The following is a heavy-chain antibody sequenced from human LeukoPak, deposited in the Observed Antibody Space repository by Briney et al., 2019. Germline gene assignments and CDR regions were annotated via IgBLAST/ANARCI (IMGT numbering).Heavy chain of an antibody. Sequence: PGGSLRLSCAASGFTFSSFGMHWVRQAPGKGLEWVAFIRYDGRNEYYADSVKGRFTISRDNSKNTLYLQMNSLRAEDTAVYYCAKDGPGYSSGWNEYWGQGTLVTVSS. J-gene: IGHJ4*02. CDR3: AKDGPGYSSGWNEY. CDR1: GFTFSSFG. V-gene: IGHV3-30*02. CDR2: IRYDGRNE. D-gene: IGHD6-19*01.